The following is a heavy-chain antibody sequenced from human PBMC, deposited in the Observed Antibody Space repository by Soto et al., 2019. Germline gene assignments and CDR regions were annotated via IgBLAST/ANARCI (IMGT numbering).Heavy chain of an antibody. CDR3: ARASDYYGSLYYYYYMDV. V-gene: IGHV4-59*01. CDR1: GGSISSYY. J-gene: IGHJ6*03. Sequence: SETLSLTCTVSGGSISSYYWSWIRQPPGKGLEWIGYICYSGSTNYNPSLKSRVTISVDTSKNQFSLKLSSVTAADTAVYYCARASDYYGSLYYYYYMDVWGKGTTVTISS. CDR2: ICYSGST. D-gene: IGHD3-10*01.